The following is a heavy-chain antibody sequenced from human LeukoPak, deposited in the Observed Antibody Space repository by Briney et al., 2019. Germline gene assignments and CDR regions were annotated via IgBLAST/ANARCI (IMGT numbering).Heavy chain of an antibody. CDR3: ARGSLLWLKDLNPFDY. D-gene: IGHD3-10*01. V-gene: IGHV4-39*07. Sequence: PSETLSLTCTVSGGSISSSSYYWSWIRQPPGKGLEWIGEINHSGSTNYNPSLKSRVTISVDTSKNQFSLKLSSVTAADTAVYYCARGSLLWLKDLNPFDYWGQGTLVTVSS. J-gene: IGHJ4*02. CDR2: INHSGST. CDR1: GGSISSSSYY.